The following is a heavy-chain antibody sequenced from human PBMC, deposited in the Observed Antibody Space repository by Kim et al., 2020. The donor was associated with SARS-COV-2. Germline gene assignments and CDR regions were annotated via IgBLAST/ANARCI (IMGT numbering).Heavy chain of an antibody. D-gene: IGHD2-2*01. CDR3: TTDLGYCSSTSCSKLNYYYYGMDV. CDR2: IKSKTDGGTT. V-gene: IGHV3-15*01. CDR1: GFTFSNAW. Sequence: GGSLRLSCAASGFTFSNAWMSWVRQAPGKGLEWVGRIKSKTDGGTTDYAAPVKGRFTISRDDSKNTLYLQMNSLKTEDTAVYYCTTDLGYCSSTSCSKLNYYYYGMDVWGQGTTVTVSS. J-gene: IGHJ6*02.